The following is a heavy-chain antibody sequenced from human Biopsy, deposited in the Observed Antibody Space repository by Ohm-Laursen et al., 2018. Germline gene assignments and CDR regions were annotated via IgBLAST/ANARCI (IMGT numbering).Heavy chain of an antibody. J-gene: IGHJ6*02. D-gene: IGHD6-19*01. CDR1: GGAFTNYA. Sequence: SSVKVSCNASGGAFTNYAINWVRQAPGHGLEWMGGIITVSGTAGYAERFQGRVTITADVTTTTAYMDLSGLRSEDTAVYYCVAYPSSGFFENNDDFAMDVWGQGTTVIVSS. CDR2: IITVSGTA. CDR3: VAYPSSGFFENNDDFAMDV. V-gene: IGHV1-69*01.